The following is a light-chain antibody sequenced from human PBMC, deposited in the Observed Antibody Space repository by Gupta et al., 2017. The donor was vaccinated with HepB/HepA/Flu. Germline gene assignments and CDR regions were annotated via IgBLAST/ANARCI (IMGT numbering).Light chain of an antibody. V-gene: IGKV1-5*03. CDR1: QSISNW. J-gene: IGKJ1*01. Sequence: DIQMTQSPSTLSASVGDRVTITCRASQSISNWLAWYQQKPGQAPKLLIQKSSSLESGVPPRFSGSGSGTEFTLTISSLQPDDFATYYCQQYNSNSETFGQGTKVEIK. CDR2: KSS. CDR3: QQYNSNSET.